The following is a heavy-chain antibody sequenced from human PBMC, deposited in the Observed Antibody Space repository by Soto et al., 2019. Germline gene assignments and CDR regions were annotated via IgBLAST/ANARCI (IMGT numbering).Heavy chain of an antibody. J-gene: IGHJ6*02. CDR2: IYSGTNT. CDR1: GFSVTRNY. CDR3: ARGVGGDYGALMYHFGMDV. Sequence: EVQLVESGGALVQPGGSLRLSCEVSGFSVTRNYMSWVRQRPGKGLEWVSVIYSGTNTYYGDSVKGRFTISRDDSKNTLYLQMNTLRVEDTAVYFCARGVGGDYGALMYHFGMDVWGQGTTVTVS. V-gene: IGHV3-66*01. D-gene: IGHD4-17*01.